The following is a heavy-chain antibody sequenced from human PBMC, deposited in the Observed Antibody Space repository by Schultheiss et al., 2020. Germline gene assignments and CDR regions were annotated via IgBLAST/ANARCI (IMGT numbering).Heavy chain of an antibody. D-gene: IGHD4-17*01. V-gene: IGHV3-21*01. Sequence: GGSLRLSCAASGFTFNHYGMHWVRQAPGKGLEWVSSISSSSSYIYYADSVKGRFTISRDNAKNSLYLQMNSLRAEDTAVYYCARATALTNYGDYPPYYFDYWGQGTLVNVSS. J-gene: IGHJ4*02. CDR3: ARATALTNYGDYPPYYFDY. CDR1: GFTFNHYG. CDR2: ISSSSSYI.